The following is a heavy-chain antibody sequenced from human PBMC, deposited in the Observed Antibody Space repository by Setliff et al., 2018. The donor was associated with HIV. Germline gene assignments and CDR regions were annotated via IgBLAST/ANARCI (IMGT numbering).Heavy chain of an antibody. CDR2: IYYSGST. V-gene: IGHV4-59*08. Sequence: PSETLSLTCTVSGGSISSYYWSWIRQPPGKGLEWIGYIYYSGSTNYNPSLKSRVTISVDMSRSQFSLKLSSVTAADTAVYYCARSVDTTLVPAYYFDYWGQGTLVTVSS. CDR3: ARSVDTTLVPAYYFDY. CDR1: GGSISSYY. J-gene: IGHJ4*02. D-gene: IGHD5-18*01.